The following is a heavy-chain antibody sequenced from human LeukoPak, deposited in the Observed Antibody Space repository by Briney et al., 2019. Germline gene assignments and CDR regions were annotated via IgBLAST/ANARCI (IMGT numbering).Heavy chain of an antibody. CDR3: ARVERGGVLVV. D-gene: IGHD3-16*01. J-gene: IGHJ4*02. CDR2: VIPILGTP. V-gene: IGHV1-69*08. Sequence: SVKVSCKASGDTFSTYTVTWVRQAPGQGLEWMGGVIPILGTPNYAQKFQGRVTITANKSTTTVSIDLRSLRSDDTAVYYCARVERGGVLVVWGPGTLVIVSS. CDR1: GDTFSTYT.